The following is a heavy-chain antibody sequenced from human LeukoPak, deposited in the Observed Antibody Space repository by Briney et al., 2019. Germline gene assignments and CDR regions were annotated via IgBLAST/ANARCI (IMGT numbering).Heavy chain of an antibody. D-gene: IGHD6-13*01. V-gene: IGHV3-9*01. CDR1: GFTFDDYA. J-gene: IGHJ4*02. CDR3: EKDLLYDRSSCHFDY. Sequence: GGSLRLSCAASGFTFDDYAMHWVRQAPGKGLEWVSGISWNSGSIGYADSVKGRFTISRDNAKNSLYLQMNSLRAEDTALYYCEKDLLYDRSSCHFDYWGQGTLVTVSS. CDR2: ISWNSGSI.